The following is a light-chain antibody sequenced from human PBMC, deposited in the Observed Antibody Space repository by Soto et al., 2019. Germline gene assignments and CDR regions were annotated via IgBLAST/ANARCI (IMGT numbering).Light chain of an antibody. CDR1: QVITNF. Sequence: DIQMTQSPSSLSASVGARVPITCRASQVITNFLAWYQQKPGKVPRLLIYSASTLQSGVPSRFSGSGSGTDFTLTISSLQPEDFATYYCQQANSFPFTFGQGTRLEIK. CDR2: SAS. J-gene: IGKJ5*01. V-gene: IGKV1-27*01. CDR3: QQANSFPFT.